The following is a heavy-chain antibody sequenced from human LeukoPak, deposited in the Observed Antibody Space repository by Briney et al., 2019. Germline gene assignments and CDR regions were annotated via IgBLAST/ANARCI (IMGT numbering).Heavy chain of an antibody. J-gene: IGHJ4*02. Sequence: PSETLSLTCTVSGGSISSNSHHWGWIRQPPGKGLEWIGSIYYNGNTYYTPSLKSRVTISVDTSKNQFSLKLSSVTAAGTAVYYCATDSVAGPGVPGDYWGQGTLVTVSS. CDR1: GGSISSNSHH. CDR3: ATDSVAGPGVPGDY. V-gene: IGHV4-39*01. D-gene: IGHD6-19*01. CDR2: IYYNGNT.